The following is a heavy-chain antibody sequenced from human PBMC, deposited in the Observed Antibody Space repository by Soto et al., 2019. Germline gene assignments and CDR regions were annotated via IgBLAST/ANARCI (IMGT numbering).Heavy chain of an antibody. J-gene: IGHJ4*02. Sequence: PSETLSLTCTVSGDSISSYYWSWIRQPPGKGLEWIGYIYYSGSTNYNPSLKSRVTISVDTSKNQFSLKLSSVTAADTAVYYCARSGGVRGVKAYYFDYWGQGTLVTVSS. CDR2: IYYSGST. CDR1: GDSISSYY. V-gene: IGHV4-59*01. CDR3: ARSGGVRGVKAYYFDY. D-gene: IGHD3-10*01.